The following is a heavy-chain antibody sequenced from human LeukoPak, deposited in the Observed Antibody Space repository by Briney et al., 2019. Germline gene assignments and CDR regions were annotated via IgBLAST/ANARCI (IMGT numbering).Heavy chain of an antibody. Sequence: GRSLRLSCAASGFTFSSYAMHWVRQAPGKGLEWVAVISYDGSNKYYADSVKGRFTISRDNSKNTLYLQMNSLRAEDTAVYYCARDSVEVKNDYGDYVPGYYGMDVWGQGTTVTVSS. J-gene: IGHJ6*02. V-gene: IGHV3-30-3*01. CDR3: ARDSVEVKNDYGDYVPGYYGMDV. CDR2: ISYDGSNK. D-gene: IGHD4-17*01. CDR1: GFTFSSYA.